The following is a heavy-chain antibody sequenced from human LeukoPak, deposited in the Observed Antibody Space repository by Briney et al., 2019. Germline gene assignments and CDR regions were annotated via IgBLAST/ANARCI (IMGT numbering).Heavy chain of an antibody. Sequence: SETLSLTCTVSGGSISSSSYYWGWIRQPPGRGLEWIGSIYYSGSTYYNPSLKSRVTISVDTSKNQFSLKLSSVTAADTAMYYCARLNTDYGIDYWGQGTLVTVSS. CDR2: IYYSGST. J-gene: IGHJ4*02. V-gene: IGHV4-39*01. CDR1: GGSISSSSYY. D-gene: IGHD4-17*01. CDR3: ARLNTDYGIDY.